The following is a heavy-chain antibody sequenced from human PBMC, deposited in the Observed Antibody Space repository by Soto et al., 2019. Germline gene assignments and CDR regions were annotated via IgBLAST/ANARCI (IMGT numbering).Heavy chain of an antibody. CDR3: ARDRGYFDWLSAYFDY. CDR1: GFTFSSGW. CDR2: IKQDGSEK. D-gene: IGHD3-9*01. J-gene: IGHJ4*02. Sequence: LGGSWRVSCTGSGFTFSSGWMRWVRQAPGKALEWVANIKQDGSEKYYVDSVKGRFTISRDNAKNSLYLQMNSLRAEDTAVYYCARDRGYFDWLSAYFDYCGQGT. V-gene: IGHV3-7*01.